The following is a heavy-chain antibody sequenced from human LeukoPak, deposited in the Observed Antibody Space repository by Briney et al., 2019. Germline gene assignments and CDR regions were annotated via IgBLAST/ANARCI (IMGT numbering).Heavy chain of an antibody. CDR3: AGTPFPVVIVPPAQRGAFAS. D-gene: IGHD2/OR15-2a*01. CDR2: ISSSGSTI. V-gene: IGHV3-48*04. J-gene: IGHJ5*01. CDR1: GFNFINFD. Sequence: GGSLRLSCAASGFNFINFDMTWVRQAAGKGLEWVAYISSSGSTIYYPDSVKGRFTISRDNAKNSLFLQMSSLRAEDTAVYYCAGTPFPVVIVPPAQRGAFASWGQGTLVTVSS.